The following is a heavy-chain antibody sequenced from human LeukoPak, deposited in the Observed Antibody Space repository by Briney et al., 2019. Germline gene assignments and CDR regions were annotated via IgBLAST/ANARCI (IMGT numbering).Heavy chain of an antibody. D-gene: IGHD3-10*01. V-gene: IGHV3-30*02. J-gene: IGHJ4*02. CDR3: AKDRSALLWFGESYYFDY. CDR1: GFTFSSYG. Sequence: GGSLRLSCAASGFTFSSYGMHWVRQAPGKGLEWVAFIRYDGSNKYYADSVKGRFTISRDNSKNTLYLQMNSLRAEDTAVYYCAKDRSALLWFGESYYFDYWGQGTLVTVSS. CDR2: IRYDGSNK.